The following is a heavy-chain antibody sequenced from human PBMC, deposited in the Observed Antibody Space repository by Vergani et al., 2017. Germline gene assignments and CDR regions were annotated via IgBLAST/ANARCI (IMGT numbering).Heavy chain of an antibody. J-gene: IGHJ4*02. CDR2: IYYSGST. Sequence: QVQLQQWGAGLLKPSETLSLTCAVYGGSFSGYYWSWIRQHPGKGLEWIGYIYYSGSTYYNPSLKSRVTISVDTSKNQFSLKLSSATAADTSLYYCARETQLGYCSSTSCRSFDYWGQGTLVTVSS. D-gene: IGHD2-2*01. V-gene: IGHV4-34*01. CDR3: ARETQLGYCSSTSCRSFDY. CDR1: GGSFSGYY.